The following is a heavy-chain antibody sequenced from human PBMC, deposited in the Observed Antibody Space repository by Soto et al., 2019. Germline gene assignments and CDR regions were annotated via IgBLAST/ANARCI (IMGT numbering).Heavy chain of an antibody. J-gene: IGHJ4*02. CDR2: ISYDGSNK. Sequence: GGSLRLSCAAYGFTFSSYGMHWVRQAPGKGLEWVAVISYDGSNKYYADSVKGRFTISRDNSKNTLYLQMNSLRAEDTAVYYCAKNYDSSGYYLLVDYWGQGTLVTVSS. CDR1: GFTFSSYG. CDR3: AKNYDSSGYYLLVDY. D-gene: IGHD3-22*01. V-gene: IGHV3-30*18.